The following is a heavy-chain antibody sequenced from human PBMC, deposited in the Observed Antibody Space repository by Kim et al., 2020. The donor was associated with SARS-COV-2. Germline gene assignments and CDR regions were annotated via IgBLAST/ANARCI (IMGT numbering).Heavy chain of an antibody. J-gene: IGHJ4*02. Sequence: GGSLRLSCAGSGFTFTNAWMSWVRQAPGKGLEWVGRIKSNVDGGKSAYAAPVKGSLTTSRDDSKDTRYLKMNSLKTEDKAVFYCTTEYLGLFNYWGKGTL. V-gene: IGHV3-15*01. D-gene: IGHD1-26*01. CDR3: TTEYLGLFNY. CDR1: GFTFTNAW. CDR2: IKSNVDGGKS.